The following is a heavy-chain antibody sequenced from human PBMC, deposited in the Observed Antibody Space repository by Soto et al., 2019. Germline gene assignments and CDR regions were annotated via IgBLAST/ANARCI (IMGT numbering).Heavy chain of an antibody. D-gene: IGHD5-12*01. V-gene: IGHV1-18*01. J-gene: IGHJ4*02. CDR2: ISVSNGNT. CDR1: GYSFSNYG. CDR3: ARTYSRYEAEGTNDY. Sequence: QVQLVQSGAEVKKPGASVKVSCKASGYSFSNYGISWVRQAPGQGLEWMGWISVSNGNTNYAQKLQGRVTMTKDTSTSTAYMELRSLRTDDTAVYYCARTYSRYEAEGTNDYWGQGTLVTVSS.